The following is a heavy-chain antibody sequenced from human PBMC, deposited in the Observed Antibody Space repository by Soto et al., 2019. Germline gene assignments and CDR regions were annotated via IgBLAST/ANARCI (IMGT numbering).Heavy chain of an antibody. CDR2: ISANGRVT. CDR3: AKDSPYGNYEAVQ. CDR1: GFSFSTYD. D-gene: IGHD3-3*01. J-gene: IGHJ4*02. V-gene: IGHV3-23*01. Sequence: GGSLRLSCAASGFSFSTYDMSWVRQAPGKGLEWVASISANGRVTYHADPAQGRFTISRDNSQNTLYLQMNNVRVEDTALYHCAKDSPYGNYEAVQWCQGTLVTVSA.